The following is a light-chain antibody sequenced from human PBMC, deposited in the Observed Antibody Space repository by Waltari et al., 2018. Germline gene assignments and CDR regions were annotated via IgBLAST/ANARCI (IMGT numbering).Light chain of an antibody. Sequence: SYELTQPSSVSVSPGQTATITCSGNVLAKKYVRWFQQKPGQAPVGVIYKDSERTSGIPDLFSGSSSGTTVTLTISGAQFEDEADYYCYSAADNNRLFGGGTKLTVL. J-gene: IGLJ2*01. V-gene: IGLV3-27*01. CDR1: VLAKKY. CDR2: KDS. CDR3: YSAADNNRL.